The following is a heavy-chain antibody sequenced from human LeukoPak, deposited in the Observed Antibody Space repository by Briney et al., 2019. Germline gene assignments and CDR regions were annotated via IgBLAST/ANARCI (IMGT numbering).Heavy chain of an antibody. D-gene: IGHD2-2*01. CDR3: AKDLGGSATTV. J-gene: IGHJ4*02. Sequence: GGSLRLSCAASGFTFEDHVMHWVRQAPGKGLEWVSSISWSGDRMGYADAVKGRFTISRDNAKSSLFLQMNSLRVEDTALYYCAKDLGGSATTVWGQGTLVTVSS. CDR2: ISWSGDRM. CDR1: GFTFEDHV. V-gene: IGHV3-9*01.